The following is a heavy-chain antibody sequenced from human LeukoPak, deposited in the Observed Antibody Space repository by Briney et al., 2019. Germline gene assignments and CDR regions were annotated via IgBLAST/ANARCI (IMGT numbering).Heavy chain of an antibody. CDR3: ARQESEMTTPANRYFDL. CDR1: GYNFAHDW. D-gene: IGHD5-24*01. V-gene: IGHV5-51*01. CDR2: IFPDDSDT. J-gene: IGHJ4*02. Sequence: GESLKISCKGSGYNFAHDWIGWVRQMPGKGLEWMGIIFPDDSDTIYSPSFQGQVTISADKSINAAYLQWSNLKASDSAIYYCARQESEMTTPANRYFDLWGQGTLITVSS.